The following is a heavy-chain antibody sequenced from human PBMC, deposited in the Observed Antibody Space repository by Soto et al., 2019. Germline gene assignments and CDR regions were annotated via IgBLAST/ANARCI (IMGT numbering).Heavy chain of an antibody. J-gene: IGHJ5*02. CDR1: GFMFSSYT. Sequence: GSLRLSCAASGFMFSSYTMSWVRQAPGKGLEWVSCISPSSSYIYYADSVKGRFTISRDNAKNSLLLEMNTLRGEDTAVYYCARETRDSSAWGQGTLVTVSS. D-gene: IGHD1-1*01. CDR2: ISPSSSYI. V-gene: IGHV3-21*01. CDR3: ARETRDSSA.